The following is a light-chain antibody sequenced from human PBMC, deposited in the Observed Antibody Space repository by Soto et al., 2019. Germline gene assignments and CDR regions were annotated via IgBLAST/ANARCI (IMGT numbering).Light chain of an antibody. CDR1: SSHIVSNT. CDR3: AAWDDSLTGRV. Sequence: QSVLTQPPSASGTPGQRVTIACSGSSSHIVSNTVNWYQQLPGTAPKLLIYSNNQRPSGVPDRFSGSKSGTSASLAISGLQSEYEADYYCAAWDDSLTGRVFGGGTTLTVL. CDR2: SNN. V-gene: IGLV1-44*01. J-gene: IGLJ3*02.